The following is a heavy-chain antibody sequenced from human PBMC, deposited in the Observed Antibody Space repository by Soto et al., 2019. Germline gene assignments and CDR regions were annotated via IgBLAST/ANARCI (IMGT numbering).Heavy chain of an antibody. V-gene: IGHV4-30-4*01. Sequence: PSETLSLTCSVSGDSISTVDYFWAWIRQPPGQALEYIGYIYKSTTTYYNPSFESRVAISLDTSKSQFSLTVTSATAADTAVYFCARGRYCLTGRCFPNWFDSWGQGTLVTVS. CDR1: GDSISTVDYF. CDR3: ARGRYCLTGRCFPNWFDS. D-gene: IGHD2-15*01. CDR2: IYKSTTT. J-gene: IGHJ5*01.